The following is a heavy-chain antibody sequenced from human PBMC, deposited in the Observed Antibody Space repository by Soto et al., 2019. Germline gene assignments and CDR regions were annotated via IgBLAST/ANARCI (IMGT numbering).Heavy chain of an antibody. Sequence: SETLSLTCTVSGGSISSGGYYWSWIRQHPGKGLEWIGYIYYSGSTYYNPSLKSRVTISVDTSKNQFSLKLGSVTAADTAVYYCARWGEPIQQLVPPLADTTGFDPWGQGTLVTVSS. J-gene: IGHJ5*02. CDR1: GGSISSGGYY. CDR3: ARWGEPIQQLVPPLADTTGFDP. CDR2: IYYSGST. D-gene: IGHD6-13*01. V-gene: IGHV4-31*03.